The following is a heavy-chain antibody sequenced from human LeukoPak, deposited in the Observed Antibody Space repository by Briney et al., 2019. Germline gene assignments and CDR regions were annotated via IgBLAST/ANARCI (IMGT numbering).Heavy chain of an antibody. Sequence: PGRSLRLSCAASGFTFSDYYMAWIRQAPGKGLEWVSYISSSGTTIYYADSVKGRFTISRDNAKNSLYLQMNNLRAEDTAMYYCARDCGGDCYFGMDVWGQGTTVTVSS. D-gene: IGHD2-21*01. CDR2: ISSSGTTI. CDR1: GFTFSDYY. V-gene: IGHV3-11*01. CDR3: ARDCGGDCYFGMDV. J-gene: IGHJ6*02.